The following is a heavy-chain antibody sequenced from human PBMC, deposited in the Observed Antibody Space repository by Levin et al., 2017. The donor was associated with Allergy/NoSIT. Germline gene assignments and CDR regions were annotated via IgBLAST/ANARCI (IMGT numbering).Heavy chain of an antibody. CDR3: TTDPYGDYGPPIDY. D-gene: IGHD4-17*01. J-gene: IGHJ4*02. Sequence: GESLKISCAASGFTFSNAWMSWVRQAPGKGLEWVGRIKSKTDGGTTDYAAPVKGRFTISRDDSKNTLYLQMNSLKTEDTAVYYCTTDPYGDYGPPIDYWGQGTLVTVSS. V-gene: IGHV3-15*01. CDR2: IKSKTDGGTT. CDR1: GFTFSNAW.